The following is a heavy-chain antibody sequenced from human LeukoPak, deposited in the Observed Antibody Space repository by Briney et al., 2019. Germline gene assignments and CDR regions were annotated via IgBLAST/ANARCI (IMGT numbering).Heavy chain of an antibody. D-gene: IGHD6-13*01. J-gene: IGHJ6*02. CDR1: GGSISSYY. Sequence: SETLSLTCTVSGGSISSYYWSWIRQPPGKGLEWIGYIYYSGSTNYNPSLKSRVTISVDTSKNQFSLKLSSATAADTAVYYCARLYSSSWGRPEYYYYYGMDVWGQGTTVTVSS. V-gene: IGHV4-59*08. CDR2: IYYSGST. CDR3: ARLYSSSWGRPEYYYYYGMDV.